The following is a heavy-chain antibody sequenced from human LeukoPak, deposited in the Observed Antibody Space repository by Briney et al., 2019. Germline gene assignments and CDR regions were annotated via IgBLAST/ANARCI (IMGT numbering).Heavy chain of an antibody. V-gene: IGHV1-8*01. CDR2: MNPISGNT. D-gene: IGHD3-3*01. CDR3: ARGGYYDSWSGYYVSYFDY. J-gene: IGHJ4*02. CDR1: GYTFTSYD. Sequence: ASVKVSCKASGYTFTSYDINWVRQATGQGLEWMGWMNPISGNTGYAQKFQGRVTMTRNTSISTAYMELSSLRSEDTAVYYCARGGYYDSWSGYYVSYFDYWGQGTLVTVSS.